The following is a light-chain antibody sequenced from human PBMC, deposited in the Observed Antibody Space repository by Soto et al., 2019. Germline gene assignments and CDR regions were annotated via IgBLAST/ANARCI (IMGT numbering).Light chain of an antibody. CDR3: ATWDDSLNGVV. CDR2: SNN. CDR1: SSNIGRHG. V-gene: IGLV1-44*01. Sequence: QSVLTQPPSASGTPGQRVTISCSGSSSNIGRHGVNWYQHLPGAAPKLLIYSNNQRPSGVPDRFSGSTSGTSVSLTISGLPSEDEADYYCATWDDSLNGVVFGGGTKVTVL. J-gene: IGLJ2*01.